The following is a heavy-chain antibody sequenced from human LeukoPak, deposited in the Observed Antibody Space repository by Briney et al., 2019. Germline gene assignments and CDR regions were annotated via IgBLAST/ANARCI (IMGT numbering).Heavy chain of an antibody. CDR1: GFTVSSNY. CDR3: ARGSAAGTFDY. J-gene: IGHJ4*02. V-gene: IGHV3-66*01. D-gene: IGHD6-13*01. Sequence: GRSLTLSCAASGFTVSSNYVSWVSQAPGEWLEWVSVIYSGGSTYYADSVKGRFTISKDNSKNTLYLQMNSLRAEDTAVYYCARGSAAGTFDYWGQGALVTVSS. CDR2: IYSGGST.